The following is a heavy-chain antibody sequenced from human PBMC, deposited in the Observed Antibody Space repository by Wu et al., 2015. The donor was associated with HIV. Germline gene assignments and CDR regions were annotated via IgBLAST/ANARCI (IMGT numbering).Heavy chain of an antibody. CDR2: IIPIFGTA. CDR1: GGTFSSYA. D-gene: IGHD3-22*01. V-gene: IGHV1-69*05. J-gene: IGHJ4*02. Sequence: QVQLVQSGAEVKKPGSSVKVSCKASGGTFSSYAISWVRQAPGQGLEWMGGIIPIFGTANYAQKFQGRVTITTDESTSTAYMELSSLRSEDTAVYYCARHYYDSSGHFYYFDYWGQGTLVTVSS. CDR3: ARHYYDSSGHFYYFDY.